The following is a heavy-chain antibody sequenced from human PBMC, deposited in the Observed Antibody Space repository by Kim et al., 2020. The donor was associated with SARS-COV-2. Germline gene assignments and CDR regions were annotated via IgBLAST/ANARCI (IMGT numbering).Heavy chain of an antibody. Sequence: GRFTISRDNSRNTLYLQMNSLRGGDTAVYYCARDPLVRGVDYFYSYMDVWGRGTTVTVSS. CDR3: ARDPLVRGVDYFYSYMDV. V-gene: IGHV3-30*07. J-gene: IGHJ6*03. D-gene: IGHD3-10*01.